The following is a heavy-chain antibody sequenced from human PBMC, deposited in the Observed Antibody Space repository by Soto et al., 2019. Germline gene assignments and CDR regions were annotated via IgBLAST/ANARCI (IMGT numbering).Heavy chain of an antibody. CDR1: GGSISSSSYY. Sequence: SETLSLTCTVSGGSISSSSYYWGWIRQPPGKGLEWIGSIYYSGSTYYNPSLKSRVTISVDTSKNQFSLKLSSVTAADTAVYYCGRPKGVGAIDYWGQGTLVTVSS. J-gene: IGHJ4*02. V-gene: IGHV4-39*01. CDR3: GRPKGVGAIDY. CDR2: IYYSGST. D-gene: IGHD1-26*01.